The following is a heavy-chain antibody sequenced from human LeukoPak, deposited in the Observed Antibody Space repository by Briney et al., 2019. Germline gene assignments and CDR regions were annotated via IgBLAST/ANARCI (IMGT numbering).Heavy chain of an antibody. CDR1: GGSLSYYY. Sequence: SETLSLTCTGSGGSLSYYYLSWLRQPAGKGLEWIGRIYTSGSTNYNPSLKRRVTISVDTPKNQFSLKLSSVTAADTAVYYCARGRYSYPFGGGVWGKGTTVTVSS. CDR3: ARGRYSYPFGGGV. J-gene: IGHJ6*04. CDR2: IYTSGST. V-gene: IGHV4-4*07. D-gene: IGHD5-18*01.